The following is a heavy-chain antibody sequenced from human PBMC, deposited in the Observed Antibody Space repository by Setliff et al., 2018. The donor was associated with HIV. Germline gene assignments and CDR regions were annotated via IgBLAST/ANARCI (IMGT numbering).Heavy chain of an antibody. Sequence: PSETLSLTCTVSGGSFSTYYWSWIRQPAGEGLEYIGRVHSTGTTIYNPSLKSRVTISRDTSKNQFSLHLSSVTAADMAVYYCARGLRYGQGYFYYIMDVWGQGATVTVSS. J-gene: IGHJ6*02. D-gene: IGHD3-9*01. CDR3: ARGLRYGQGYFYYIMDV. CDR1: GGSFSTYY. V-gene: IGHV4-4*07. CDR2: VHSTGTT.